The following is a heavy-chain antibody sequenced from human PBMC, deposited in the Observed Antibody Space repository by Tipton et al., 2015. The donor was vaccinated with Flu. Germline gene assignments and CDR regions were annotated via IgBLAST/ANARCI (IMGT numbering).Heavy chain of an antibody. Sequence: SLRLSCAASGFTFSSYSMNWVRQAPGKGLEWVSSISSSSSYIYYADSVKGRFTISRDNAKNSLYLQMNSLRAEDTAVYYCARDQGILWFGESSYGMDVWDQGP. J-gene: IGHJ6*02. CDR1: GFTFSSYS. CDR2: ISSSSSYI. CDR3: ARDQGILWFGESSYGMDV. V-gene: IGHV3-21*01. D-gene: IGHD3-10*01.